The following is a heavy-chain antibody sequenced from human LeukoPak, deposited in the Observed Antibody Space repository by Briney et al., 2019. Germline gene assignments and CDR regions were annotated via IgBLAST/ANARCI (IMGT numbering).Heavy chain of an antibody. V-gene: IGHV4-39*01. CDR3: ARHGGLYNGDYGY. Sequence: GSLRLSCAASGFTFSNYYMSWVRQPPGKGLEWIGSIYYSGSTYYNPSLKSRVTISVDTSKNQFSLKLSSVTAADTAVYYCARHGGLYNGDYGYWGQGTLVTVSS. CDR1: GFTFSNYY. D-gene: IGHD4-17*01. CDR2: IYYSGST. J-gene: IGHJ4*02.